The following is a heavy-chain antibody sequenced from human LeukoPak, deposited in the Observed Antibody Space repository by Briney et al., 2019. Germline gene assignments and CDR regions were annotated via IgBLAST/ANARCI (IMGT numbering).Heavy chain of an antibody. CDR2: INPYNGNT. CDR3: ATHIVVVPAAWGGLGY. J-gene: IGHJ4*02. CDR1: GYTFTNYG. Sequence: ASVKVSCKASGYTFTNYGINWVRQAPGQGLEWMGQINPYNGNTIYAQRLQGRVTMTEDTSTDTAYMELSSLRSEDTAVYYCATHIVVVPAAWGGLGYWGQGTLVTVSS. V-gene: IGHV1-18*01. D-gene: IGHD2-2*01.